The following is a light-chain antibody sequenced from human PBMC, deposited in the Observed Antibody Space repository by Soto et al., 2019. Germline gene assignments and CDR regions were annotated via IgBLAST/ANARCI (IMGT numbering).Light chain of an antibody. CDR3: QHYHNYMYT. CDR2: DAS. J-gene: IGKJ2*01. Sequence: DIQMTQSPSSLSASVGDRVTITCQASQDISNHLNWYQQKPGKAPDLVIYDASNLERGVPSRFRGSGSGTDFTFTISRLQPEDFATYYCQHYHNYMYTFGQGTNLEI. CDR1: QDISNH. V-gene: IGKV1-33*01.